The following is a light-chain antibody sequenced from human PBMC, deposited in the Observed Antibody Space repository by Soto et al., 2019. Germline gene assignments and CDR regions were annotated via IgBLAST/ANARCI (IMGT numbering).Light chain of an antibody. CDR1: QSVSSY. V-gene: IGKV3-11*01. Sequence: PGERATLSCRASQSVSSYLAWYQQKPGQAPRLLIYDASNRVTGIPARFSGSGSGTDFTLTISSLEPEDFAVYYCQQRSNWPSITFGQGTRLEIK. CDR2: DAS. J-gene: IGKJ5*01. CDR3: QQRSNWPSIT.